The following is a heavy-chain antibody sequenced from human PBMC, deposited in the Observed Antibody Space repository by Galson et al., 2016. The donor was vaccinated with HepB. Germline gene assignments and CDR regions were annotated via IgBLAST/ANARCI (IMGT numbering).Heavy chain of an antibody. Sequence: SVKVSCKASADTLKNYIVNWVRQAPGQGLEWVGGIIPMFGTVNSAQRFQGRVTTSADESTRTVYLDLSRLTYEDTAVYYCARASPSRIQDVWGQGTTVTVSS. CDR3: ARASPSRIQDV. D-gene: IGHD2-15*01. CDR1: ADTLKNYI. V-gene: IGHV1-69*13. J-gene: IGHJ6*02. CDR2: IIPMFGTV.